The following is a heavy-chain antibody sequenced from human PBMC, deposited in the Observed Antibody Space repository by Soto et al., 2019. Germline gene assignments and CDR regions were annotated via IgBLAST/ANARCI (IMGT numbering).Heavy chain of an antibody. V-gene: IGHV3-23*01. CDR1: GFTFSSYA. D-gene: IGHD3-3*01. CDR2: ISGSGGST. CDR3: AKDALRYYDFWSGQGPLDY. J-gene: IGHJ4*02. Sequence: GGSLRLSCAASGFTFSSYAMSWVRQAPGKGLEWVSAISGSGGSTYYADSVKGRFTISRDNSKNTLYLQMNSLRAEDTAVYYCAKDALRYYDFWSGQGPLDYWGQGTLVTVSS.